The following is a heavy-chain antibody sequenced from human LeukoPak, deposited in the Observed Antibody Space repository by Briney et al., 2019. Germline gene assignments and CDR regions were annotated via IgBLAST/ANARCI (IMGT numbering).Heavy chain of an antibody. CDR3: ARGTVAGIRWFDY. V-gene: IGHV7-4-1*02. J-gene: IGHJ4*02. CDR1: GYTFTGYY. Sequence: GASVKVSCKASGYTFTGYYMHWVRQAPGQGLEWMGWINTNTGNPTYAQGFTGRFVFSLDTSVSTAYLRISSLKAEDTAVYFCARGTVAGIRWFDYWGQGTLVTVSS. CDR2: INTNTGNP. D-gene: IGHD6-19*01.